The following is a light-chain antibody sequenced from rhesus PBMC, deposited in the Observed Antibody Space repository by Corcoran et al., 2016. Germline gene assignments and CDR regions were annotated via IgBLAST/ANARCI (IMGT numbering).Light chain of an antibody. Sequence: DIQMTQSPSSLSASVGDRVTLTCRASQGITNDLAWYQQKPGETPNLLIFEASGLQSGFPSRFSGSGSGTDFTLPISGLQSEDVATYYCQQYHNIPLTFGGGSKVAIK. J-gene: IGKJ4*01. CDR3: QQYHNIPLT. V-gene: IGKV1-25*01. CDR1: QGITND. CDR2: EAS.